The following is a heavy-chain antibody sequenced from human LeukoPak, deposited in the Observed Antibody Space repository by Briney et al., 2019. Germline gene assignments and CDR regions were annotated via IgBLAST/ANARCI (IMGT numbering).Heavy chain of an antibody. V-gene: IGHV3-11*01. CDR1: GFTFSDYY. J-gene: IGHJ6*02. Sequence: GGSLRPSCAASGFTFSDYYMSWIRQAPGKGLEWVSYISSSGSTIYYADSVKGRFTISRDNAKNSLYLQMNSLRAEDTAVYYCARDITMVRGVIRSPNYYYYYGMDVWGQGTTVTVSS. CDR3: ARDITMVRGVIRSPNYYYYYGMDV. D-gene: IGHD3-10*01. CDR2: ISSSGSTI.